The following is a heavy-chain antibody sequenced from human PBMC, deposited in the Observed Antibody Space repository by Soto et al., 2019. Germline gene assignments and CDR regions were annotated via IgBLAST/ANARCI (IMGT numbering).Heavy chain of an antibody. CDR3: AKDQDSGSTTFFSRDAFDI. CDR1: GFTFSRYG. J-gene: IGHJ3*02. Sequence: QVQLVESGGGVVQPGRSLSLSCAASGFTFSRYGMHCVRQAPGKGLEWVAVLSYDGSNKYYADSVKGRFTISRDNSKNPLYLQMNSLGAEDTAVYYCAKDQDSGSTTFFSRDAFDIWGQGTMVTVSS. D-gene: IGHD1-26*01. CDR2: LSYDGSNK. V-gene: IGHV3-30*18.